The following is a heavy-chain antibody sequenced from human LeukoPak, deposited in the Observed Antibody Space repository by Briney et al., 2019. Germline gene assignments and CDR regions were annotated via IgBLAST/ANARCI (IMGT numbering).Heavy chain of an antibody. V-gene: IGHV3-66*02. CDR3: ASKGRIAASHGFDY. CDR2: IYSGGST. Sequence: GRSLRLSCAASGFPVSRNYMSWVRQAPGKWLEWVSVIYSGGSTYYADSVTGRFTISRDNSKNTLYLQMNSLRAEDTAVYYCASKGRIAASHGFDYWGQGTLVPVSS. D-gene: IGHD6-6*01. CDR1: GFPVSRNY. J-gene: IGHJ4*02.